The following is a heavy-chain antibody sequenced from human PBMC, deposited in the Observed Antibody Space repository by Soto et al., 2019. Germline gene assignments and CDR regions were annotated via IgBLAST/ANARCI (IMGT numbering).Heavy chain of an antibody. J-gene: IGHJ4*02. D-gene: IGHD2-15*01. CDR2: IFYDGSDQ. CDR3: VRGCSGGSCYYQPFES. Sequence: PGGSLRLSCAASGFSFSSYGMHWVRQAPGEGLEWVAIIFYDGSDQYYADSVKGRFIISRDNSKNTVFLQMNSLRVDDTAVYYCVRGCSGGSCYYQPFESWGQGALVTVSS. CDR1: GFSFSSYG. V-gene: IGHV3-33*01.